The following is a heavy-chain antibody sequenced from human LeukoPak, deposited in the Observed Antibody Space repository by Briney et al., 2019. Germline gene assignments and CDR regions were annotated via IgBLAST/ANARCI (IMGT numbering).Heavy chain of an antibody. CDR1: GFTFSSYS. Sequence: GGSLRLSCAASGFTFSSYSMNWVRQAPGKGLEWVSSISSSSSYIYYADSVKGRFTISRDNAKNSLYLQMNSLRAEDTAMYYCSRGGITAQTIRSWFDPWGQGTLVTVSS. J-gene: IGHJ5*02. CDR2: ISSSSSYI. CDR3: SRGGITAQTIRSWFDP. D-gene: IGHD3-16*01. V-gene: IGHV3-21*01.